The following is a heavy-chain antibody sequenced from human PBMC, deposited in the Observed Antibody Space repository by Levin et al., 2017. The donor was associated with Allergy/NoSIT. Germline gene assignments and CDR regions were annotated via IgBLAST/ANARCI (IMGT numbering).Heavy chain of an antibody. CDR1: GFTFDDYG. J-gene: IGHJ4*02. CDR3: ARFSDYGDYPYDY. D-gene: IGHD4-17*01. CDR2: INWNGGST. Sequence: PGESLKISCAASGFTFDDYGMSWVRQAPGKGLEWVSGINWNGGSTGYADSVKGRFTISRDNAKNSLYLQMNSLRAEDTALYYCARFSDYGDYPYDYWGQGTLVTVSS. V-gene: IGHV3-20*04.